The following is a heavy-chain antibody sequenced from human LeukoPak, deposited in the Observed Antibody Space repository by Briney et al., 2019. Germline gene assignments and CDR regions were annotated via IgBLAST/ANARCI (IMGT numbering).Heavy chain of an antibody. J-gene: IGHJ4*02. CDR2: ISYDGSNK. CDR3: AREKPGTTYSLDY. D-gene: IGHD1-7*01. Sequence: GGSLRLSCAASGFTFSSYAMHWVRQAPGKGLEWVAVISYDGSNKYYADSVKGRFTISRDNSQNTLYLQMNSLRAEDTAVYYCAREKPGTTYSLDYWGQGTLVTVSS. V-gene: IGHV3-30-3*01. CDR1: GFTFSSYA.